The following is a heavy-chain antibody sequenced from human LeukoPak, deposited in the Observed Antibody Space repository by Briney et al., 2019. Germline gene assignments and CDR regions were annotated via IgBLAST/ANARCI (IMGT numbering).Heavy chain of an antibody. V-gene: IGHV4-34*01. J-gene: IGHJ6*02. Sequence: SETLSLTCAVYGGSFSGYYWSWIRQPPGKGLEWIGEINHSGSTSYNPSLKSRVTISVDTSKNQFSLKLSSVTAADTAVYYCARGPLPYYYYGMDVWGQGTTVTVSS. CDR1: GGSFSGYY. CDR2: INHSGST. CDR3: ARGPLPYYYYGMDV.